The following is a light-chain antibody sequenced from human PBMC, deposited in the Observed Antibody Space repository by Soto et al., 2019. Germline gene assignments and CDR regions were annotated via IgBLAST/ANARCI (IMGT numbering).Light chain of an antibody. CDR1: QSVSSY. V-gene: IGKV3D-15*01. CDR3: QQYNNWPRT. Sequence: KLSLATVSLYPGERATLYCRASQSVSSYLAWYQQKPGQAPRLLIYDASNRATGIPARFSGSGSGTEFTLTISSLQSEDFAVYYCQQYNNWPRTFGQGTKVDI. CDR2: DAS. J-gene: IGKJ1*01.